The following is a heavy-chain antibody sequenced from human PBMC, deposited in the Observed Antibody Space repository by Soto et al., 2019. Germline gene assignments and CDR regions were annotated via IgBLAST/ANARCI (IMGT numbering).Heavy chain of an antibody. J-gene: IGHJ4*02. V-gene: IGHV4-31*03. CDR2: IYYSWST. CDR1: GGYISGGGYY. CDR3: ARTPVRYRYFDH. D-gene: IGHD2-2*02. Sequence: QVQLQESGPGLVKPSQTLSLTCTVSGGYISGGGYYWSWIRQHPGEGLEWIGYIYYSWSTYYDPARKRRVTISVHPSKNQFALNLSSVTDADTAVHYCARTPVRYRYFDHWGQGTLVTGSS.